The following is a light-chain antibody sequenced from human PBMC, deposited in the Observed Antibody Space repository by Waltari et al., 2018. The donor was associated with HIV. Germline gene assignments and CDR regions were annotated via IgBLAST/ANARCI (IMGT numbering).Light chain of an antibody. CDR1: QSLLHSNGYNY. V-gene: IGKV2-28*01. Sequence: IVMTQSPLSLPVTPGGPASISCRSSQSLLHSNGYNYLDWYLQKPGQSPQLLIYLGFNRASGVPDRFSGTGSGTDFTLKISRVEADDVGVYYCMQALQTPLTFGPGTKVDIE. CDR3: MQALQTPLT. J-gene: IGKJ3*01. CDR2: LGF.